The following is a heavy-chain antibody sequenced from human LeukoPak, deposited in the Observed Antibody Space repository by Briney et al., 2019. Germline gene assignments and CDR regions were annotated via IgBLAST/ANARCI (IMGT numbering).Heavy chain of an antibody. D-gene: IGHD3-10*01. V-gene: IGHV4-34*01. CDR1: GGSFSGYY. CDR3: ARGWYYYGSGSPLHI. J-gene: IGHJ3*02. CDR2: INHSGST. Sequence: PSETLSLTCAVYGGSFSGYYWSWIRQPPGKGLEWIGEINHSGSTNYNPSLKSRVTISVDTSKNQFPLKLSSVTAADTAVYYCARGWYYYGSGSPLHIWGQGTMVTVSS.